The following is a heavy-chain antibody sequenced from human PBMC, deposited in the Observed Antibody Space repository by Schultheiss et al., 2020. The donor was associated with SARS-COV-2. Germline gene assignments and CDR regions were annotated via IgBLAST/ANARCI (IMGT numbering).Heavy chain of an antibody. CDR1: GFTFSSYD. D-gene: IGHD3-22*01. CDR3: AREGRDYYDSAYYSHQSPSGNNIDY. J-gene: IGHJ4*02. CDR2: ISSSGSTI. Sequence: GGSLRLSCAASGFTFSSYDMTWVRQAPGKGLEWLCYISSSGSTIYYADSVKGRFTISRDNARNSLYLQMNSLRAEDTAVYYCAREGRDYYDSAYYSHQSPSGNNIDYWGQGTLVTVSS. V-gene: IGHV3-48*03.